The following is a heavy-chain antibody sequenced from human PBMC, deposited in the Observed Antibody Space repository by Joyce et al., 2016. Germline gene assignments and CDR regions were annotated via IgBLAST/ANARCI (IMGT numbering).Heavy chain of an antibody. V-gene: IGHV1-46*01. J-gene: IGHJ6*02. CDR1: GYTFISYY. D-gene: IGHD3-3*01. CDR3: ARDPYYDFWSGPYYYGMDV. CDR2: IKPSGGST. Sequence: QVQLVQSGAEVKKPGASVKVSCKTSGYTFISYYMHWVRQAPGQGLEWMGIIKPSGGSTSYAQKFQGRVTMTRDTSTGTVYMELSSLRSEDTAVYYCARDPYYDFWSGPYYYGMDVWGQGTTVTVSS.